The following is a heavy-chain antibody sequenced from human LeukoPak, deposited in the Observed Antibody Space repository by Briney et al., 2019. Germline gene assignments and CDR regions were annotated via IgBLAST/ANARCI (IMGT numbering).Heavy chain of an antibody. CDR2: ISAYNDNT. CDR3: AREVYCSGGSCYPDDAFDI. CDR1: GYTFTSYG. Sequence: ASVKVSCKASGYTFTSYGISWVRQAPGQGLEWMGWISAYNDNTNYAQKLQGRVTMTTDTSTSTAYMELRSLRSDDTAVYYCAREVYCSGGSCYPDDAFDIWGQRTMVTVSS. J-gene: IGHJ3*02. V-gene: IGHV1-18*01. D-gene: IGHD2-15*01.